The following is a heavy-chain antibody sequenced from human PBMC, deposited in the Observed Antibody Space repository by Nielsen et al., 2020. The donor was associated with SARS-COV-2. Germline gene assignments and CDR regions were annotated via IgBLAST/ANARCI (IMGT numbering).Heavy chain of an antibody. J-gene: IGHJ4*02. D-gene: IGHD1-26*01. CDR2: IYYSGST. Sequence: SATLSLTCTVSGCSISSSSYYRGWIRQPPGKGLEWIGSIYYSGSTYYNPSLKSRVTISVDTSKNQFSLKLSSVTAADTAVYYCAIVGATRSFGYWGQGTLVTVSS. CDR3: AIVGATRSFGY. CDR1: GCSISSSSYY. V-gene: IGHV4-39*01.